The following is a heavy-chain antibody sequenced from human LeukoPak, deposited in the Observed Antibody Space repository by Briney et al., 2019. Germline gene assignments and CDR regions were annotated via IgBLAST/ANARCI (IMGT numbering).Heavy chain of an antibody. CDR1: GFSFSDSA. Sequence: PGGSLRLSCASSGFSFSDSAVSWVRHSPGEGLKWVSSISDTGGRTYYADSVKGRFTITRDNSRNTVNLQMNGLRADDTARYYCAKGGQDFDFWRFDLWGKGILVIVSS. CDR2: ISDTGGRT. V-gene: IGHV3-23*01. D-gene: IGHD3-3*01. J-gene: IGHJ5*02. CDR3: AKGGQDFDFWRFDL.